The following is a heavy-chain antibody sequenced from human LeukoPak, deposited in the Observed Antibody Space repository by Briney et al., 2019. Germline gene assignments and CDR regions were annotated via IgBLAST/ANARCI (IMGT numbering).Heavy chain of an antibody. V-gene: IGHV1-8*01. CDR2: MNPNSGNT. CDR3: ARDPDAGYDILTGYYPI. Sequence: ASVKVSCKASGYTFTSYDINWVRQATGQGLEWMGWMNPNSGNTGYAQKFQGRGTMTRDTSISTAYMELSRLRSDDTAVYYCARDPDAGYDILTGYYPIWGQGTLVTVSS. J-gene: IGHJ4*02. CDR1: GYTFTSYD. D-gene: IGHD3-9*01.